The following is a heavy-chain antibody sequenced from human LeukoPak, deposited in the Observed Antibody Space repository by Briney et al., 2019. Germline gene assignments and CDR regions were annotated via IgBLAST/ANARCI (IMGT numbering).Heavy chain of an antibody. CDR3: ARACGYSGYAEEDI. Sequence: SETLSLTCTVSGGSISGSIYYWGWIRQPPGKGLEWIGSIYYHGATYYNPSLKSRVTMSVGTSKNQFSLKLNSVTAADTAVYYCARACGYSGYAEEDIWGQGTMVTVSS. V-gene: IGHV4-39*07. CDR2: IYYHGAT. J-gene: IGHJ3*02. CDR1: GGSISGSIYY. D-gene: IGHD5-12*01.